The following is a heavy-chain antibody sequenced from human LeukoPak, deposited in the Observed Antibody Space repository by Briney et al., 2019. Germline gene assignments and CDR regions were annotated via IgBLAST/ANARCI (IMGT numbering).Heavy chain of an antibody. J-gene: IGHJ6*03. Sequence: PGGSLRLSCAASGFTFSSYAMHWVRQAPGKGLEWVAVISYDGSNKYYADSVKGRFTISRDNSKNTLYLQMNSLRAEDTAVYYCARGRGYPYYYHYMDVWGKGTTVTVSS. CDR1: GFTFSSYA. D-gene: IGHD5-12*01. V-gene: IGHV3-30*04. CDR3: ARGRGYPYYYHYMDV. CDR2: ISYDGSNK.